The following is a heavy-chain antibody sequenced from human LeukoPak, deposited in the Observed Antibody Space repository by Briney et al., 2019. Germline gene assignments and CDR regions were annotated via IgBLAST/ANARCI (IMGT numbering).Heavy chain of an antibody. Sequence: GSLRLSCAASGFTFSSYWMSWVRQPPGKGLEWIGEINHSGIINYNPFLKSRVTISVDTSKNQFSLKVTSLTAADTAVYYCARAPGTVAIDYWGQGTPVTVSS. D-gene: IGHD5-12*01. J-gene: IGHJ4*02. CDR1: GFTFSSYW. CDR3: ARAPGTVAIDY. V-gene: IGHV4-34*01. CDR2: INHSGII.